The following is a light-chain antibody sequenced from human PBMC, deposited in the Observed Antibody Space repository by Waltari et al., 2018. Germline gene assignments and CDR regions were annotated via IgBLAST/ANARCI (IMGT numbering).Light chain of an antibody. J-gene: IGLJ2*01. CDR1: SEHSAYA. CDR3: QTWDTDVVV. CDR2: IDGGGGN. Sequence: QLAVTQSPSASASLGASVKLTCTLSSEHSAYAIAWHQQQPEKGPRFLMKIDGGGGNSKGDGIPFRFAGSSSGAERYLTISSLQYEDEADYYCQTWDTDVVVFGGGTKLTVL. V-gene: IGLV4-69*01.